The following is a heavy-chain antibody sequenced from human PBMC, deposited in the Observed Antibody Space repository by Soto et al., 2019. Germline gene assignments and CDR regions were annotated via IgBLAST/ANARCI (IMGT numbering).Heavy chain of an antibody. Sequence: EVQLVESGGGLVQPGGSLRLSCAASGFTFSSYWMHWVRQNPGKGLVWVSRVNGDGSRTSYADSVKGRFTISRDNAKNTLYLQRNSLRADDTAVYYCARVGYGDYHFDYWGQGALVTVSS. CDR2: VNGDGSRT. D-gene: IGHD4-17*01. CDR1: GFTFSSYW. CDR3: ARVGYGDYHFDY. V-gene: IGHV3-74*01. J-gene: IGHJ4*02.